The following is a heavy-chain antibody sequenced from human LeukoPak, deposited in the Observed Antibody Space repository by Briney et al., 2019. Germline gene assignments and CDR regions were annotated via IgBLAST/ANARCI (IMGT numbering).Heavy chain of an antibody. CDR3: ARWTTVTRAFDY. V-gene: IGHV4-38-2*01. CDR2: IYHSGKS. CDR1: GYSISSGYY. Sequence: SETLSLTCGVSGYSISSGYYWDWIRQPPGKGLEWIASIYHSGKSYYNPSLKSRVTISVDTSKNQISLKMRSVTAADTAVHYCARWTTVTRAFDYWGQGTLVTVSS. J-gene: IGHJ4*02. D-gene: IGHD4-17*01.